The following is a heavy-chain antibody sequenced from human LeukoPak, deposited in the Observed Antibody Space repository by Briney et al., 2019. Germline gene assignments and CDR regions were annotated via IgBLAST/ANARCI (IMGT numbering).Heavy chain of an antibody. J-gene: IGHJ4*02. V-gene: IGHV1-2*02. CDR2: ITPSGGT. Sequence: ASVKVSCKASGYTFTIYAIHCERQAPGQGLEWMGWITPSGGTNYPQKFQGSVAITWDTSITTAYMDLSRLTSDDTAVYYCARDRYGDGFAHLDYWGQGALVTVSS. CDR3: ARDRYGDGFAHLDY. D-gene: IGHD5-24*01. CDR1: GYTFTIYA.